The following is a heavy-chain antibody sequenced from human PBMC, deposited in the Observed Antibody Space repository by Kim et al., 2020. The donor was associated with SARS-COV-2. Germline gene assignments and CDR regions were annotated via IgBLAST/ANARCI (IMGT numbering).Heavy chain of an antibody. Sequence: NPSLKSRVTISVDTSKNQFSLKLSSVTAADTAVYYCARSGPEDYYYGMDVWGQGTTVTVSS. CDR3: ARSGPEDYYYGMDV. J-gene: IGHJ6*02. V-gene: IGHV4-59*01. D-gene: IGHD1-26*01.